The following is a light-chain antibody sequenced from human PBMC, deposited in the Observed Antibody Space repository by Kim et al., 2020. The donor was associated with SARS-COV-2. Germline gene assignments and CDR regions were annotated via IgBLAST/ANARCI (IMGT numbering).Light chain of an antibody. J-gene: IGLJ2*01. V-gene: IGLV3-1*01. CDR1: KLGDKY. CDR2: QDS. CDR3: QAWDSSTVV. Sequence: SVSPGQTASITWSGEKLGDKYACWYQQKPGKSPVLVIYQDSKRPSGIPERFSGSNSGNTATLTISGTQAMNEADYYCQAWDSSTVVFGGGTQRTVL.